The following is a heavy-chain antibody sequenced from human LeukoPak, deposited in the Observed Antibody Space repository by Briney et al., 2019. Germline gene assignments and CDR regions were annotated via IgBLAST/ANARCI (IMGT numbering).Heavy chain of an antibody. CDR3: ARDGQWLPY. J-gene: IGHJ4*02. V-gene: IGHV1-69*05. CDR1: GGTFSSYA. Sequence: GASVKVSCKASGGTFSSYAISWVRQAPGQGLEWMGGIIPIFGTANYAQKLQGRVTMTTDTSTSTAYMELRSLRSDDTAVYYCARDGQWLPYWGQGTLVTVSS. CDR2: IIPIFGTA. D-gene: IGHD6-19*01.